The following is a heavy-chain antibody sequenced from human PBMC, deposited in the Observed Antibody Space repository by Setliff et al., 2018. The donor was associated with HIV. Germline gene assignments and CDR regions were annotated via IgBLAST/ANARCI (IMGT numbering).Heavy chain of an antibody. V-gene: IGHV4-59*11. Sequence: SETLSLTCSVSGGSIGSHYWSWSRQPPGKGLEWIGYIYNSGNYNPSLKSRVIMAVDTSKNEFSLKLSSVTAADTAVYYCARVFPHPYGNSWFDTWGQGILVTVSS. J-gene: IGHJ5*02. CDR3: ARVFPHPYGNSWFDT. D-gene: IGHD3-16*01. CDR2: IYNSG. CDR1: GGSIGSHY.